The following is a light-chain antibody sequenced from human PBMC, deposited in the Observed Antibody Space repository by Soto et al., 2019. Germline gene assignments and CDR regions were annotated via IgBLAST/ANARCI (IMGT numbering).Light chain of an antibody. V-gene: IGKV3-20*01. Sequence: EVVLTQSPGTLSLSPGERATLSCRPSQSISSTFLAWYQQKPGQAPRLLIYGASSRATGIPDRFSGSGSGTDFTLTISRLEPEDFAVYYCQQYGDKPITFGQGTRLEIK. CDR3: QQYGDKPIT. CDR1: QSISSTF. CDR2: GAS. J-gene: IGKJ5*01.